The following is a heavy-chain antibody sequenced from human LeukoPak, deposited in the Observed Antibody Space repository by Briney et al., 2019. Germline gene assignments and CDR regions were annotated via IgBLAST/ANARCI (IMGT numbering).Heavy chain of an antibody. J-gene: IGHJ3*02. CDR2: INAGKGNT. Sequence: ASVKVSCKASGYTFTSYATHWVRQAPGQRLEWMGWINAGKGNTKYSQKFQGRVTITRDTSASTAYMELSSLRSEDTAVYYCARRAHYDFWSGREDAFDIWGQGTMVTVSS. D-gene: IGHD3-3*01. CDR3: ARRAHYDFWSGREDAFDI. CDR1: GYTFTSYA. V-gene: IGHV1-3*01.